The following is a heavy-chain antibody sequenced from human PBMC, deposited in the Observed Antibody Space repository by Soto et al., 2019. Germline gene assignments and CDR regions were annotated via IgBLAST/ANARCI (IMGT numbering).Heavy chain of an antibody. CDR3: AKGSGDGDNSFDG. Sequence: EVQLLESGGGLVQPGGSLRLSCAASGFIFSRCAMSWVRQAPGEGLEWVSVVSGSAISTSYADSVKGRFTISRDNSKNTVYLQMNSLRPEDTAVYYCAKGSGDGDNSFDGWGQGTLVTVSS. J-gene: IGHJ4*02. V-gene: IGHV3-23*01. CDR1: GFIFSRCA. CDR2: VSGSAIST.